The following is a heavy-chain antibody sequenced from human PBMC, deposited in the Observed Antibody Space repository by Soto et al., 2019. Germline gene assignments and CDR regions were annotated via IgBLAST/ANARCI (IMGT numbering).Heavy chain of an antibody. J-gene: IGHJ4*02. V-gene: IGHV4-34*01. CDR3: ALFGYCSGGSCYFDY. Sequence: SETLSLTCAVYGGSFSGYYWSWIRQPPGKGLEWIGEINHSGSTNYNPSLKSRVTISVDTSKNQFSLKLSSVTAADTAVYYCALFGYCSGGSCYFDYWGQGTLVTVSS. CDR1: GGSFSGYY. CDR2: INHSGST. D-gene: IGHD2-15*01.